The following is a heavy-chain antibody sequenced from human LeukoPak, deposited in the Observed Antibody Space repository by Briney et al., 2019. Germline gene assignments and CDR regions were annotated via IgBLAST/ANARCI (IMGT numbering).Heavy chain of an antibody. CDR2: IYYSGST. CDR3: ARSGPTLGMGAFDI. CDR1: GGSISSYY. V-gene: IGHV4-59*01. J-gene: IGHJ3*02. Sequence: PSETLSLTCTVSGGSISSYYWSWIRQPPGKGLEWIGYIYYSGSTNYNPSLKSRVTISVDTSKNQFSLKLSSVTAADTAVYYCARSGPTLGMGAFDIWGQGTMVTVSS. D-gene: IGHD1-26*01.